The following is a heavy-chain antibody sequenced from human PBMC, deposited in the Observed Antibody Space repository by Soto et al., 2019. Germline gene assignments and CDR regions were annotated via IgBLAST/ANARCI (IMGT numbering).Heavy chain of an antibody. CDR1: GVSINSGGYD. J-gene: IGHJ3*02. CDR3: ARGSQLERAAIDI. D-gene: IGHD1-1*01. CDR2: IYYTGST. Sequence: QVQLQESGPGLVKPSQTLSLTCTVSGVSINSGGYDWSWIRQHPGKGLEWIGYIYYTGSTYYNPSLKSRVTMSLDTSKNQFSLKLTSVPAADTAVYYCARGSQLERAAIDIWGQGTMITVSS. V-gene: IGHV4-31*03.